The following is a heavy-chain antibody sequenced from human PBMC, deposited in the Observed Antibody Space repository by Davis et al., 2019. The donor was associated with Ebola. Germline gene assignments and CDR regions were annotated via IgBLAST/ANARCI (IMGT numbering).Heavy chain of an antibody. D-gene: IGHD4/OR15-4a*01. CDR3: AQDLRRGENYGWFGL. Sequence: GESLKISCAASGFTFSSSGMSWVRQTPGKGLEWVSSIHSSGGSTYYADSVKGRFTISRDNSKSTMFLQMNSLSAGDTALYYWAQDLRRGENYGWFGLGGKGALVTVSS. CDR2: IHSSGGST. CDR1: GFTFSSSG. J-gene: IGHJ5*02. V-gene: IGHV3-23*01.